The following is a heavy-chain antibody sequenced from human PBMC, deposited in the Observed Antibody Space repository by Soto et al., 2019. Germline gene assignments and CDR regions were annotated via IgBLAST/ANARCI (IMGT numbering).Heavy chain of an antibody. Sequence: SQTLSLTCAISGDSVSSNSAAWNWIRQSPSRGLEWLGRTYYRSKWYNDYAVSVKSRITINPDASKNQFSLQLNSVTPEDTAVYYCAYQLAPYYYYGMDVWGQGTTVTVSS. J-gene: IGHJ6*02. CDR2: TYYRSKWYN. D-gene: IGHD6-6*01. CDR3: AYQLAPYYYYGMDV. CDR1: GDSVSSNSAA. V-gene: IGHV6-1*01.